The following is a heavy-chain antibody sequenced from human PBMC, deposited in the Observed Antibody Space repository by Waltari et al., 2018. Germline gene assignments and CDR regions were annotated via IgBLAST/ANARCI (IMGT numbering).Heavy chain of an antibody. Sequence: EVQLEESGGGLVQPGGSLRLSCAASGFTFSRYWMHWVRQAPGKGLVWVSRINSDGSTISYAVSVKGRFTISRDNAKNTLYLQMNSLSAEDTAVYYCASAYYDILDWGQGTLVTVSS. CDR1: GFTFSRYW. CDR3: ASAYYDILD. D-gene: IGHD3-9*01. CDR2: INSDGSTI. J-gene: IGHJ4*02. V-gene: IGHV3-74*01.